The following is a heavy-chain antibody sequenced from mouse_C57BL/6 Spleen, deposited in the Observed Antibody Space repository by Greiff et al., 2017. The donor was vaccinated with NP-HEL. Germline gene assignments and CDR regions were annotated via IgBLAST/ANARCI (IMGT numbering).Heavy chain of an antibody. V-gene: IGHV1-81*01. D-gene: IGHD2-1*01. Sequence: VHLVESGAELARPGASVKLSCKASGYTFTSYGISWVKQRTGQGLEWIGEIYPRSGNTYYNEKFKGKATLTADKSSSTAYMELRSLTSEDSAVYFCARSEGNLWYFDVWGTGTTVTVSS. CDR3: ARSEGNLWYFDV. CDR2: IYPRSGNT. CDR1: GYTFTSYG. J-gene: IGHJ1*03.